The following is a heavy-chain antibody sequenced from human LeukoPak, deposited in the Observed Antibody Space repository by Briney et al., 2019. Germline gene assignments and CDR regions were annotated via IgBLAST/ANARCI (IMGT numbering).Heavy chain of an antibody. J-gene: IGHJ4*02. CDR2: ISGSGGST. V-gene: IGHV3-23*01. Sequence: GGSLRLSCAASGFTFISYAMSWVRQAPGKGLEWVSAISGSGGSTYYAVSVKGRFTISRDNSKNTLYLQMNSLTAEEPAVYYCAKPCDPRGLLRYRGQGTLVTVSS. D-gene: IGHD5/OR15-5a*01. CDR1: GFTFISYA. CDR3: AKPCDPRGLLRY.